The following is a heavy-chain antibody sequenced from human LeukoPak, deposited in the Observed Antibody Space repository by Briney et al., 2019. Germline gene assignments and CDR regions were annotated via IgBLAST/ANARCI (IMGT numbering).Heavy chain of an antibody. V-gene: IGHV3-23*01. Sequence: GGSLRLSCAVSGFTFSSYAMSWVRQAPGKGLEWVSAISGSGGGTFYADSVRGRFAISRDNSKNTVYLQMNSLRAEDTAVYYCAKDYAGGWPKRGMDVWGKGATVTVSS. CDR1: GFTFSSYA. J-gene: IGHJ6*03. D-gene: IGHD3-16*01. CDR2: ISGSGGGT. CDR3: AKDYAGGWPKRGMDV.